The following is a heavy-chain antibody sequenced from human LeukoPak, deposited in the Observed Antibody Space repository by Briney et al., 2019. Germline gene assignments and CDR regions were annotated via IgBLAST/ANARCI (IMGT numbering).Heavy chain of an antibody. Sequence: ASVKVSCKASGYTFTSYDINWVRQATGQGLEWMGWMNPNSGNTGYAQKFQGRVTMTRNTSISTAYMKLSSLRSEDTAVYYCARGRGFAPPKYNWFDPWGQGTLVTVSS. V-gene: IGHV1-8*01. CDR3: ARGRGFAPPKYNWFDP. D-gene: IGHD3-10*01. CDR2: MNPNSGNT. CDR1: GYTFTSYD. J-gene: IGHJ5*02.